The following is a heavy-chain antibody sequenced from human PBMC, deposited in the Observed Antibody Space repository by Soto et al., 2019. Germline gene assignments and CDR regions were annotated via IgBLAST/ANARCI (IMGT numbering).Heavy chain of an antibody. D-gene: IGHD1-26*01. CDR2: IKQGGSEK. V-gene: IGHV3-7*05. Sequence: GGSLRLSCAASGFTFSGYWMSWVRQAPGKGLEWVANIKQGGSEKYYVDSVKGRFTVSRDNAKNTLYLQMNSLRAEDTAVYYCAKLAGLTSGSYVNYWGQGTLVTVSS. CDR1: GFTFSGYW. CDR3: AKLAGLTSGSYVNY. J-gene: IGHJ4*02.